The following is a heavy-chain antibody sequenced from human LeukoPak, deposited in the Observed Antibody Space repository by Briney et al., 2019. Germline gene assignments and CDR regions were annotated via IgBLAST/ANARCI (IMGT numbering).Heavy chain of an antibody. CDR3: ARVCSGGSRYSSPGYFQH. D-gene: IGHD2-15*01. V-gene: IGHV4-34*01. CDR2: INHSGST. CDR1: GGSFSGYY. J-gene: IGHJ1*01. Sequence: SETLSLTCAVYGGSFSGYYWSWIRQPPGKGLEWIGEINHSGSTNYNPSLKSRVTISVDTSKNQFSLKLSSVTAADTAVYYCARVCSGGSRYSSPGYFQHWGQGTLVTVSS.